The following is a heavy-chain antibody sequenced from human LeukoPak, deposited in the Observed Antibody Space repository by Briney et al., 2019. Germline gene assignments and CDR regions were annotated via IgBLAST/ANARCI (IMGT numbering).Heavy chain of an antibody. V-gene: IGHV3-7*01. CDR3: ARSSTDSSGYYYYYYGMDV. J-gene: IGHJ6*02. CDR1: GFTFSSYW. Sequence: PGGSLRLSCAASGFTFSSYWMSWVRQAPGKGLEWVANIKQDGSEKYYVDSVKGRFTISRDNAKNSLYLQMNSLRAEDTAVYYCARSSTDSSGYYYYYYGMDVWGQGTTVTVSS. D-gene: IGHD3-22*01. CDR2: IKQDGSEK.